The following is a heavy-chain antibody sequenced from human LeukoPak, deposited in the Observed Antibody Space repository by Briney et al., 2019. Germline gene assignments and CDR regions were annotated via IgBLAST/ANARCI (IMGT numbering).Heavy chain of an antibody. CDR3: ARDSYGGNWSLGY. J-gene: IGHJ4*02. CDR2: VNPNNGGT. Sequence: ASVKVSCKASGFTFTGYYIHWVRQAPGQGLEGMGWVNPNNGGTNYAQMFQGRVTMTRDTSISTAYMELSRPTSDDTAVYYCARDSYGGNWSLGYWGQGTLVTVSS. D-gene: IGHD4-23*01. V-gene: IGHV1-2*02. CDR1: GFTFTGYY.